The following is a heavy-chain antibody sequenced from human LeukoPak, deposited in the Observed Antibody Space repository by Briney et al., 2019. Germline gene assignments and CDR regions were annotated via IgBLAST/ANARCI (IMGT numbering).Heavy chain of an antibody. CDR2: INPNSGGT. CDR3: ARDESGSLDY. CDR1: GYTFTSYY. J-gene: IGHJ4*02. V-gene: IGHV1-2*04. D-gene: IGHD1-26*01. Sequence: ASVKVSCKASGYTFTSYYMHWVRQAPGQGLEWMGWINPNSGGTNYAQKFQGWVTMTKDTSISTAYMELSRLRSDDTAVYYCARDESGSLDYWGQGTLVTVSS.